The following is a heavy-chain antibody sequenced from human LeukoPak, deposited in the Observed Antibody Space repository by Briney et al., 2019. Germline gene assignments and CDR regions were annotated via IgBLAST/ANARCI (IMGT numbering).Heavy chain of an antibody. CDR2: INHSGST. D-gene: IGHD3-10*01. V-gene: IGHV4-34*01. Sequence: SETLSLTCAVYGGSFSGYYWSWIRQPPGKGLDGIGEINHSGSTNYNPSLNSRVTISVDTSKNQFSLKLSSVTAADTAVYYCARGQRGSGRLTDYWGQGTLVTVSS. CDR3: ARGQRGSGRLTDY. CDR1: GGSFSGYY. J-gene: IGHJ4*02.